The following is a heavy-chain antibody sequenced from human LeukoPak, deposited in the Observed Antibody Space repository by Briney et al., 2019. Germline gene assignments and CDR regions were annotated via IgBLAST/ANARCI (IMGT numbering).Heavy chain of an antibody. D-gene: IGHD6-13*01. CDR2: IIPIFGTA. J-gene: IGHJ6*02. CDR1: GGTFSSYA. V-gene: IGHV1-69*13. CDR3: ARDPGGHRIAAAGTDLYYYYGMDV. Sequence: ASVTVSCKASGGTFSSYAISWVRQAPGQGLEWMGGIIPIFGTANYAQKFQGRVTITADESTSTAYVELSSLRSEDTAVYYCARDPGGHRIAAAGTDLYYYYGMDVWGQGTTVTVSS.